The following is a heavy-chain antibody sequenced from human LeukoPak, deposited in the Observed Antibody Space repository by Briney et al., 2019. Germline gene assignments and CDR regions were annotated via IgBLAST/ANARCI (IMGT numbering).Heavy chain of an antibody. CDR1: GGTFSSYA. D-gene: IGHD3-10*01. Sequence: GASVKVSCKASGGTFSSYAISWVRQAPGQGLEWMGGIIPIFGTANYAQKFQGRVTITADESTSTAYMELSGLRSEDTAVYYCVFSWGLLWFGESSSYFDYWGQGTLVTVSS. CDR3: VFSWGLLWFGESSSYFDY. J-gene: IGHJ4*02. V-gene: IGHV1-69*13. CDR2: IIPIFGTA.